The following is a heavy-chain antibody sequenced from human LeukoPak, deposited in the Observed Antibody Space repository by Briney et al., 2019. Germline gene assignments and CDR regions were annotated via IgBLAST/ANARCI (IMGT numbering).Heavy chain of an antibody. J-gene: IGHJ4*02. D-gene: IGHD3-22*01. CDR2: ISSSSSYI. Sequence: PGGSLRLSCAASGFTFSSYSMNWDRQAPGKGLEWVSSISSSSSYIYYADSVKGRFTISRDNAKNSLYLQMNSLRAEDTAVYYCARELSIYYDSSGSPYYFDYWGQGTLVTVSS. V-gene: IGHV3-21*01. CDR3: ARELSIYYDSSGSPYYFDY. CDR1: GFTFSSYS.